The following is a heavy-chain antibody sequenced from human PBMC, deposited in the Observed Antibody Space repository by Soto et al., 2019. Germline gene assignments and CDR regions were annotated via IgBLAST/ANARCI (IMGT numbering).Heavy chain of an antibody. CDR2: IYYSGST. CDR3: AREVAVAGSFYYFDY. CDR1: CGSISSYY. V-gene: IGHV4-59*01. Sequence: SETLSLTCTVSCGSISSYYWSWIRQPPGKGLEWIGYIYYSGSTNYNPSLKSRVTISVDTSKNQFSLKLSSVTAADTAVYYCAREVAVAGSFYYFDYWGQGTLVTVSS. J-gene: IGHJ4*02. D-gene: IGHD6-19*01.